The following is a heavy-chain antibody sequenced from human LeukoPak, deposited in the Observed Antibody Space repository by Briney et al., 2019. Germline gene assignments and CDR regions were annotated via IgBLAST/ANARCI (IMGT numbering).Heavy chain of an antibody. CDR2: ISGSGGST. J-gene: IGHJ4*02. CDR3: AKEERIAAAGNAAFDY. Sequence: GGSLRLSCAASGFTFSSYAMSWVRQAPGKGLEWVSAISGSGGSTYYADSVKGRFTISRDNSKNTLYLQMNSLRAEDTAVYYCAKEERIAAAGNAAFDYWGQGTLVTVSS. D-gene: IGHD6-13*01. CDR1: GFTFSSYA. V-gene: IGHV3-23*01.